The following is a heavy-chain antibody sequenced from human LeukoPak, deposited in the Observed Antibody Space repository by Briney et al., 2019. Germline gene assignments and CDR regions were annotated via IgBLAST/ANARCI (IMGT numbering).Heavy chain of an antibody. D-gene: IGHD1-7*01. J-gene: IGHJ6*03. CDR2: IYYSGST. CDR1: GGSNSSSSYY. V-gene: IGHV4-39*07. Sequence: KASETLSLTCTVSGGSNSSSSYYWGLIRQPPEKGLEWIGSIYYSGSTYYNPSLKSRVTISVDTSKNQFSLKLSSVTAADTAVYYCARRSPTGTRSYMDVWGKGTTVTVSS. CDR3: ARRSPTGTRSYMDV.